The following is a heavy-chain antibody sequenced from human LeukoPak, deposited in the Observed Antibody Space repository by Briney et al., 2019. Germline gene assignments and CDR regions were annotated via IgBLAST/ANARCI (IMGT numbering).Heavy chain of an antibody. Sequence: ASVKVSCKASGYTFTGYYMHWVRQAPGQGLEWMGWINPNSGGTNYAQKFQGRVTMTRDTSISTAYMELSRLRSDDTAVYYCARADYGSSGPYYFDYWGQGTLVTVSS. CDR2: INPNSGGT. CDR1: GYTFTGYY. J-gene: IGHJ4*02. V-gene: IGHV1-2*02. CDR3: ARADYGSSGPYYFDY. D-gene: IGHD3-22*01.